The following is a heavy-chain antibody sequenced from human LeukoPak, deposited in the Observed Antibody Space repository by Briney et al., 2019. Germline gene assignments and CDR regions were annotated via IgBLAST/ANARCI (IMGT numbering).Heavy chain of an antibody. CDR3: ARSYIVVVPAVYFDY. D-gene: IGHD2-2*01. V-gene: IGHV1-3*01. CDR2: INGGDGNT. J-gene: IGHJ4*02. Sequence: ASVKVSCKASGYTFSTYAIQWVRQAPGHRLEWMGWINGGDGNTKYSQKFQGRVTITRYTSAGTAYMELSSLRSEDTAVYYCARSYIVVVPAVYFDYWGQGTLVTVSS. CDR1: GYTFSTYA.